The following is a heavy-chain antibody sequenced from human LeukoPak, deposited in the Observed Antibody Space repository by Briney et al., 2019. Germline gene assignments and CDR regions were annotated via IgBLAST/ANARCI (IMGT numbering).Heavy chain of an antibody. D-gene: IGHD2-8*02. V-gene: IGHV3-30*19. J-gene: IGHJ4*02. Sequence: GGSLRLSCAASGFTFSSYGMHWVRQAPGKGLEWVAVISYDGSNKYYADSVKGRFTISRDNSKNTLYLQMNSLRAEDTAVYYCARERTYWARGYFDYWGQGTLVTVSS. CDR3: ARERTYWARGYFDY. CDR2: ISYDGSNK. CDR1: GFTFSSYG.